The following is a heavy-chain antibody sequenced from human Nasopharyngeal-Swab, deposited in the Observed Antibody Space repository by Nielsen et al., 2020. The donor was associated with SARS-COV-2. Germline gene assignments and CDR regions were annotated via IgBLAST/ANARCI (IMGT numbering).Heavy chain of an antibody. CDR3: ARSYYGAYYYGMNV. CDR1: GFTSSSYA. Sequence: GGSLRLSCAASGFTSSSYAMHWVRQAPGKGLEWVAVISYDGSNKYYADSVKGRFTISRDNSKNTLYLQMNSLRAEDTAVYYCARSYYGAYYYGMNVWGQGTTVTVSS. V-gene: IGHV3-30-3*01. CDR2: ISYDGSNK. J-gene: IGHJ6*02. D-gene: IGHD4-17*01.